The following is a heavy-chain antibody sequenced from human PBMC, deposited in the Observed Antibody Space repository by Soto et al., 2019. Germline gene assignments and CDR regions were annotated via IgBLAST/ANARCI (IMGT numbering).Heavy chain of an antibody. CDR2: TYYRSKWYN. J-gene: IGHJ6*02. CDR1: GDSVSSNSAA. D-gene: IGHD2-15*01. CDR3: AREVVVVVAETYYYYYGMDV. Sequence: PSQTLSLTCAISGDSVSSNSAAWNWIRQSPSRGLEWLGRTYYRSKWYNDYAVSVKSRITINPDTSKNQFSLQLNSVTPEDTAVYYCAREVVVVVAETYYYYYGMDVWGQGTTVTVS. V-gene: IGHV6-1*01.